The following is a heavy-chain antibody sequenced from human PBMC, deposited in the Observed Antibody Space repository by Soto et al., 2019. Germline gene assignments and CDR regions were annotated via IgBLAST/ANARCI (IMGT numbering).Heavy chain of an antibody. CDR2: ISYDGSNK. CDR3: ARDDYDFWSGPLGPYYYGMDV. D-gene: IGHD3-3*01. J-gene: IGHJ6*02. CDR1: GFTFSSYA. Sequence: GGSLRLSCAASGFTFSSYAMHWVRQAPGKGLEWVAVISYDGSNKYYADYVKGRFTISRDNSKNTLYLQMNSLRAEDTAVYYCARDDYDFWSGPLGPYYYGMDVWGQGTTLTVSS. V-gene: IGHV3-30-3*01.